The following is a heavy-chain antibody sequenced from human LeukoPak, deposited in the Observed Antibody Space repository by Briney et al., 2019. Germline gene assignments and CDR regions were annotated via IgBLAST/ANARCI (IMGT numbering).Heavy chain of an antibody. CDR3: ARRPSSWYLLDYYYYYGMDV. D-gene: IGHD6-13*01. Sequence: PETLSLTCAVYGGSFSGYYWSWIRQPPGKGLEWIGEINHSGSTNYNPSLKSRVTISVDTSKNQFSLKLSSVTAADTAVYYCARRPSSWYLLDYYYYYGMDVWGQGTTVTVSS. V-gene: IGHV4-34*01. CDR2: INHSGST. CDR1: GGSFSGYY. J-gene: IGHJ6*02.